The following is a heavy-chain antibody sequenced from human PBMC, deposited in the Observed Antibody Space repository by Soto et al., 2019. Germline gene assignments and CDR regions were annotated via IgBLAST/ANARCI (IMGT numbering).Heavy chain of an antibody. CDR2: ISFDGKNR. CDR3: AKRGGVVGGSEHPFFEY. V-gene: IGHV3-30*18. CDR1: GFIFSNYG. D-gene: IGHD2-15*01. J-gene: IGHJ4*02. Sequence: QVQLVESGGGVVQPGKSLRLSCAASGFIFSNYGMHWLRQAPGKGLEWVALISFDGKNRNYADSVKGRFTIYRDNPKNTLYLEMNSLRPEDTAFYYCAKRGGVVGGSEHPFFEYWGQGTLVTVSS.